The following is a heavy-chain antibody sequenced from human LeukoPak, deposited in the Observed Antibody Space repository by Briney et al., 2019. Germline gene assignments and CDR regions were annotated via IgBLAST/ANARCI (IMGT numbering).Heavy chain of an antibody. CDR2: INSDGSST. D-gene: IGHD2-21*01. V-gene: IGHV3-74*01. Sequence: GGSLRLSCAASGFTFSSYWMHWVRQAPGEGLVWVSRINSDGSSTSYADSVKGRFTISRDNAKNTLYLQMNSLRAEDTAVYYCARDGVWESVVVFISWGQGTLVTVSS. CDR1: GFTFSSYW. CDR3: ARDGVWESVVVFIS. J-gene: IGHJ5*02.